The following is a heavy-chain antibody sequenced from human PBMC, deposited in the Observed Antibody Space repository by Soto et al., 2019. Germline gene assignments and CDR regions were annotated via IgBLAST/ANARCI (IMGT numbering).Heavy chain of an antibody. D-gene: IGHD4-17*01. CDR2: IYPGDSDT. CDR3: ARLTRILNFDY. J-gene: IGHJ4*02. Sequence: PGESRKISCKGSGYIFSSYWIGWVRQMPGKGLEWMWIIYPGDSDTRYSPSFQGQVTISADKSISTAYLQWSSLKASDTAMYYCARLTRILNFDYWGQGTLVTVSS. CDR1: GYIFSSYW. V-gene: IGHV5-51*01.